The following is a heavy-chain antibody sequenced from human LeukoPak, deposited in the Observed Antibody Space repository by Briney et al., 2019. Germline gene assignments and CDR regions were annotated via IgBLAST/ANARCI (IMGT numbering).Heavy chain of an antibody. V-gene: IGHV3-74*01. CDR3: ARSMYCGGDCYYYFDY. CDR2: INSDGTII. CDR1: GFTFSSYW. Sequence: GGSLRLSCAASGFTFSSYWLTWVRQAPGKGLVWVSRINSDGTIIGYADSVKGRFTISRDNAKNTLYLQMNSLRADDTAVYYCARSMYCGGDCYYYFDYWGQGTLVTVAS. D-gene: IGHD2-21*02. J-gene: IGHJ4*02.